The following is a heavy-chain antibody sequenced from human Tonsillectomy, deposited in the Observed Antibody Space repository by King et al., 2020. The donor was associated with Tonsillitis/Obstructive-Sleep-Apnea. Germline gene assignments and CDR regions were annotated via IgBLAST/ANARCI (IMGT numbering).Heavy chain of an antibody. CDR2: INAGNGNT. Sequence: VQLVQSGAEVKKPGASVKVSCKASGYTFTSYAMHWVRQAPGQRLEWMGWINAGNGNTKYSQKFQGRVTITRDTSARTAYMELSSLRSEDTAVYYCARGGSPYSSSWYGYWGQGTLVTVSS. D-gene: IGHD6-13*01. V-gene: IGHV1-3*01. CDR1: GYTFTSYA. CDR3: ARGGSPYSSSWYGY. J-gene: IGHJ4*02.